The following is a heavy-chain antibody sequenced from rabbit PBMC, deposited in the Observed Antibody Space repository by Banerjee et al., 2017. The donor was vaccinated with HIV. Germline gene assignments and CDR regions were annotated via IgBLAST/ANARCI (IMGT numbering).Heavy chain of an antibody. D-gene: IGHD3-1*01. CDR3: ARNIDAMNL. CDR2: IYAGSSGST. Sequence: QEQLEESGGDLVQPEGSLTLTCTASGFSFSSSYWICWVRQAPGKGLEWSACIYAGSSGSTYYASWAKGRFTISKTSSTTVTLQMTSLTAADTATYFCARNIDAMNLWGPGTLVTVS. V-gene: IGHV1S45*01. CDR1: GFSFSSSYW. J-gene: IGHJ4*01.